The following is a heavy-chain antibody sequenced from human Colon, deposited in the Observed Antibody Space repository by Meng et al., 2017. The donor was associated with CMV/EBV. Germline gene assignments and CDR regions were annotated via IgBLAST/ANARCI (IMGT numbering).Heavy chain of an antibody. Sequence: SVKVSCKASGGTFSSYAISWVRQAPGQGLEWMGGIIPIFGTANYAQKFQGRVTITTDESTSTAYMELSSLRSEDTAVYYCALSGGGSTSCCGRWSHYYGMDVWGQGTTITVSS. CDR2: IIPIFGTA. CDR1: GGTFSSYA. V-gene: IGHV1-69*05. J-gene: IGHJ6*02. D-gene: IGHD2-2*01. CDR3: ALSGGGSTSCCGRWSHYYGMDV.